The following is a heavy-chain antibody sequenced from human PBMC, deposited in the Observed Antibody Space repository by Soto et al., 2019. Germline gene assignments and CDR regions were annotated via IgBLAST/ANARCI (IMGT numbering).Heavy chain of an antibody. CDR3: ARKYYYRSSGNYYDVFDI. D-gene: IGHD3-22*01. CDR1: GFTFSSYA. V-gene: IGHV3-23*01. CDR2: ISGSGDSI. Sequence: EVQLLESGGGLVQPGGSLRLSCAVSGFTFSSYAMSWVRQAPGKGLEWVSAISGSGDSISYANSVRGRFTLSRDNSKNTLYLQMNRLRAEDTALYYCARKYYYRSSGNYYDVFDIWGRGTMVTVSP. J-gene: IGHJ3*02.